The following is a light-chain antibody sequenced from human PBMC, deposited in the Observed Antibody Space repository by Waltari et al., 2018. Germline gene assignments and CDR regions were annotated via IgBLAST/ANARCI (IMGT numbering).Light chain of an antibody. CDR3: QQSYSTPLT. J-gene: IGKJ4*01. CDR1: QGISGY. Sequence: PAIQGISGYLNWYKQQQWKAPKRLIYAASSWQSGVPSRFSGSGSGTDFTLTISSLQPEDFATYYCQQSYSTPLTFGGGTKVEIK. CDR2: AAS. V-gene: IGKV1-39*01.